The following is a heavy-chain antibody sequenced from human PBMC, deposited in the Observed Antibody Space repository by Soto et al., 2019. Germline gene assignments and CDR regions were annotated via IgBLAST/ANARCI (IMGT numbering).Heavy chain of an antibody. CDR1: GYTVTSYY. Sequence: GASVKVSCKASGYTVTSYYMHWVRQAPGQGLEWMGIINPSGGSTSYAQKFQGRVTMTRDTSTSTVYMELSSLRSEDTAVYYCARVSKKDTAMVMWIDYWGQGTLVTVSS. CDR2: INPSGGST. CDR3: ARVSKKDTAMVMWIDY. D-gene: IGHD5-18*01. J-gene: IGHJ4*02. V-gene: IGHV1-46*01.